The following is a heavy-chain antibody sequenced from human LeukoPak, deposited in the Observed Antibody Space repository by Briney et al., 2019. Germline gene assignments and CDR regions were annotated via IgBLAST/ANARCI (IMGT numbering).Heavy chain of an antibody. CDR3: ARSEYCSSSSCYSEYYFDS. J-gene: IGHJ4*02. CDR1: GFIFSRFW. V-gene: IGHV3-7*01. D-gene: IGHD2-2*01. CDR2: IKQDGSEK. Sequence: PGGSLRLSCAASGFIFSRFWMSWVRQAPGKGLEWVANIKQDGSEKGYVDSAKGRFTISRDNAKNSLYLQMNSLRAEDTAVYYCARSEYCSSSSCYSEYYFDSWGQGTLVTVSS.